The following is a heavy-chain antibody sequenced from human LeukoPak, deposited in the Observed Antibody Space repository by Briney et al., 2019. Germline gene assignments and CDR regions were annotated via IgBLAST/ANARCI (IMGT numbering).Heavy chain of an antibody. Sequence: SETLSLTCTVSGDSISSYYWSWIRQPPGKGLECIGYIHYSGSTNCNPSLKSRVTISVDTSKNQFSLKLISVTAADTAVYYCARVPSGDGHGYFDYWGQGTLITVSS. CDR2: IHYSGST. V-gene: IGHV4-59*01. CDR1: GDSISSYY. J-gene: IGHJ4*02. CDR3: ARVPSGDGHGYFDY. D-gene: IGHD5-24*01.